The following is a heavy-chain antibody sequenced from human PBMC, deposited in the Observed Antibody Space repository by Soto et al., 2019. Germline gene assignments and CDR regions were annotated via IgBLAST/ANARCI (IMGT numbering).Heavy chain of an antibody. CDR3: ARGGSSFNYGMDV. Sequence: LGESLKISCKGSGYSFTSHWIAWVRQMPGKGLEWMGIIYPDDSDTRYSPSFQGQVTISADKSISTAHLQWSSLKASDTAMYYCARGGSSFNYGMDVWGQGTTVTVSS. CDR1: GYSFTSHW. CDR2: IYPDDSDT. J-gene: IGHJ6*02. V-gene: IGHV5-51*01. D-gene: IGHD6-6*01.